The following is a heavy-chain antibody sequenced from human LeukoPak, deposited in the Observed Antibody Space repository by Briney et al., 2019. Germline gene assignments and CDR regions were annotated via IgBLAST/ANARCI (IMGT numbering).Heavy chain of an antibody. D-gene: IGHD3-10*01. CDR3: ASYYYGSGSFFWFDP. J-gene: IGHJ5*02. Sequence: PSEALSLTCAVYGGSFSGYYWSWIRQPPGKGLEWIGEINHSGSTNYNPSLKSRVTISVDTSKNQFSLKLSSVTAADTAVYYCASYYYGSGSFFWFDPWGQGTLVTVSS. CDR1: GGSFSGYY. V-gene: IGHV4-34*01. CDR2: INHSGST.